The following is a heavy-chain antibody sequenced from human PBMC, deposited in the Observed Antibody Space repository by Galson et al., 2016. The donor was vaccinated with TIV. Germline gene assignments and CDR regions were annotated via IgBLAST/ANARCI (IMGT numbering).Heavy chain of an antibody. CDR3: AADHYCGDNCPDAFDI. Sequence: SVKVSCKASGFTFTSSAVQWVRQARGQRLEWMGLIVVGSGNTNYAQKFQDRVTITRDMSTGTVHMELSSLRSEDTAVYYCAADHYCGDNCPDAFDIWGLGTMVTVSS. J-gene: IGHJ3*02. D-gene: IGHD2-21*01. V-gene: IGHV1-58*01. CDR2: IVVGSGNT. CDR1: GFTFTSSA.